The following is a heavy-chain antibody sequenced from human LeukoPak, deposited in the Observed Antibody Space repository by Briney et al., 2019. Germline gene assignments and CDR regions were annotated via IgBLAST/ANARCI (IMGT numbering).Heavy chain of an antibody. Sequence: PSETLSLTCTVSGGSISSSSYYWGSIRQPPGKGLEWIGSIYYSGSTYYNPSLKSRVTISVDTSKNQFSLKLSSVTAADTAVYYCARENCSGGSCYSIYYYYYMDVWGKGTTVTVSS. D-gene: IGHD2-15*01. CDR2: IYYSGST. V-gene: IGHV4-39*07. CDR3: ARENCSGGSCYSIYYYYYMDV. J-gene: IGHJ6*03. CDR1: GGSISSSSYY.